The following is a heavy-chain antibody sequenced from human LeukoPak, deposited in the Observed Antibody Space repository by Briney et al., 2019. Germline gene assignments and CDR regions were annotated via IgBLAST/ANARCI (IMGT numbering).Heavy chain of an antibody. CDR1: GFTFSSYA. CDR2: ISYDGSNK. Sequence: GGSLRLSCAASGFTFSSYAMHWVRQAPGKGLEWVAVISYDGSNKYYADSVKGRFTISRDNSKNTLYLQMNSLRAEDTAVYYCATDTAMDYYYYYYMDVWGKGTTVTVSS. D-gene: IGHD5-18*01. V-gene: IGHV3-30*04. CDR3: ATDTAMDYYYYYYMDV. J-gene: IGHJ6*03.